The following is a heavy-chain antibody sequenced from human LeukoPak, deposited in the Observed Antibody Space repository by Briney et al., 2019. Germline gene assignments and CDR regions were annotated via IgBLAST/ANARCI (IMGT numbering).Heavy chain of an antibody. Sequence: GGSLRLSCAASGLTFSTYPMAWVRQAPGKGLEWISSISGSGDSTFHADSVKGRFTISRDNSKNTLYLQMNSLRADDTAVYCCARDPGSIAVAGQFDYWGQGTLVTVSS. V-gene: IGHV3-23*01. D-gene: IGHD6-19*01. J-gene: IGHJ4*02. CDR3: ARDPGSIAVAGQFDY. CDR2: ISGSGDST. CDR1: GLTFSTYP.